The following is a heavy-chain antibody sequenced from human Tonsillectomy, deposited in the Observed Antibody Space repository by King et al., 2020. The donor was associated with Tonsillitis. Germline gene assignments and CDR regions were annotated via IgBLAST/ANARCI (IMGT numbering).Heavy chain of an antibody. CDR1: GGSMSNHY. D-gene: IGHD2-2*01. CDR3: AREYCNNTSCYFFDN. J-gene: IGHJ3*02. CDR2: IYYSGST. Sequence: QLQESGPGLVKPSETLSLTCSVSGGSMSNHYWSWIRQPPGKGLEWIGYIYYSGSTKYNPSLKSRVTISMDTSKNQFSLRLSSVTAADSAVYYCAREYCNNTSCYFFDNW. V-gene: IGHV4-59*11.